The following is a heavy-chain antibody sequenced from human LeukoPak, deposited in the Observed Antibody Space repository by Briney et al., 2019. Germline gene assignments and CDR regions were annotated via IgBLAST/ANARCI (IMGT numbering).Heavy chain of an antibody. CDR2: INHSGST. J-gene: IGHJ6*03. CDR1: GGSFSGYY. V-gene: IGHV4-34*01. Sequence: PSETLSLTCAVYGGSFSGYYWSWIRQPPGKGLEWIGEINHSGSTNYNPSLKSRVTILVDTSKNQFSLKLSSVTAADTAVYCCARLADDIVVVPAGDRNYYYYYMDVWGKGTTVTVSS. D-gene: IGHD2-2*01. CDR3: ARLADDIVVVPAGDRNYYYYYMDV.